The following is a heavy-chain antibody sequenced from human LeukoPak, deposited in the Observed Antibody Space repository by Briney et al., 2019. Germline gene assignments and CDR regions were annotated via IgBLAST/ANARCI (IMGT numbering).Heavy chain of an antibody. V-gene: IGHV3-74*03. CDR2: LNGDGRT. CDR3: VRENNGIDY. Sequence: QPGGSLRLSCAVSGFSISKYWMGWVRHAPGKGPVWVSHLNGDGRTTYADSVKGRFTISRDNAKNTLYLQMDSLRAEDTAVYYCVRENNGIDYWGQGTLVTVSS. CDR1: GFSISKYW. D-gene: IGHD1-14*01. J-gene: IGHJ4*02.